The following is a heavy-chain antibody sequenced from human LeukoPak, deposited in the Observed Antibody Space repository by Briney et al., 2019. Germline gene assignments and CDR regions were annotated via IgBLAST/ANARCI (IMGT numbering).Heavy chain of an antibody. CDR1: GDSVSSGGSF. V-gene: IGHV4-61*08. CDR3: ARGGIFGVVKKIKNYFDY. J-gene: IGHJ4*02. D-gene: IGHD3-3*01. Sequence: SETLSLTCTVFGDSVSSGGSFWNWIRQPPGKGLEWIGWLHDSGATNYNPSFKSRVTISVDTSKNQFSLKLSSVTAADTAVYYCARGGIFGVVKKIKNYFDYWGQGTLVTVSS. CDR2: LHDSGAT.